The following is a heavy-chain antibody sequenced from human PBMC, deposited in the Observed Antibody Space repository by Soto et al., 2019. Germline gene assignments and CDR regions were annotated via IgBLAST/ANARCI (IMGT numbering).Heavy chain of an antibody. V-gene: IGHV1-18*01. J-gene: IGHJ3*02. D-gene: IGHD3-3*01. Sequence: ASVKVSCKASGYTFTSYGISWVRQAPGQRLEWMGWISAYNGNTNYAQKLQGRVTMTTDTSTSTAYMELRSLRSDDTAVYYCARDEPTYYDFWSGPKDAFDIWGQGTMVTVSS. CDR3: ARDEPTYYDFWSGPKDAFDI. CDR2: ISAYNGNT. CDR1: GYTFTSYG.